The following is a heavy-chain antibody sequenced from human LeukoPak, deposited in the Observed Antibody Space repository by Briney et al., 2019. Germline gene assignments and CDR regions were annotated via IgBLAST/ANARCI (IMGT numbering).Heavy chain of an antibody. Sequence: KTGGSLRLSCAASGFTFSSYSMNWVRQAPGKGLEWVSSISSSSYIYYADSVKGRFTISRDNAKNSLYLQMNSLRAEDTAVYYCARGLIAVAGYSNYWGQGTLVTVSS. CDR2: ISSSSYI. J-gene: IGHJ4*02. D-gene: IGHD6-19*01. CDR3: ARGLIAVAGYSNY. CDR1: GFTFSSYS. V-gene: IGHV3-21*01.